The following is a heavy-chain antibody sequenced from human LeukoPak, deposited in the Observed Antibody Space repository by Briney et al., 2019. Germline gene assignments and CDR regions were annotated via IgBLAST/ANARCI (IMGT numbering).Heavy chain of an antibody. CDR2: IYYSGST. Sequence: SETLSLTCTVSGGSISSYYWSWIRQPPGEGLEWIGYIYYSGSTNYNPSLKSRVTISVDTSKNQFSLKLSSVAAADTAVYYCARADYYGSGSSNDHWGQGTLVTVSS. D-gene: IGHD3-10*01. CDR1: GGSISSYY. CDR3: ARADYYGSGSSNDH. J-gene: IGHJ4*02. V-gene: IGHV4-59*01.